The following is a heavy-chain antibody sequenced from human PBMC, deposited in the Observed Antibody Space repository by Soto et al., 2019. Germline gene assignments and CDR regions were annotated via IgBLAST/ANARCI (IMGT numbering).Heavy chain of an antibody. CDR1: GYSFTSYW. CDR3: ARLNAVTTIPGLYGMDV. CDR2: IDPSDSYT. V-gene: IGHV5-10-1*01. J-gene: IGHJ6*02. D-gene: IGHD4-4*01. Sequence: PGESLKISCKGSGYSFTSYWISWVRQMPGKGLEWMGRIDPSDSYTNYSPSFQGHVTISADKSISTAYLQWSSLKASDTAMYYCARLNAVTTIPGLYGMDVWGQGNTVTVSS.